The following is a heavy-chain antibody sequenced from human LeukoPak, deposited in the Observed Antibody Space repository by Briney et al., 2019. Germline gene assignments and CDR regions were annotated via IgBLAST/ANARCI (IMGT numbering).Heavy chain of an antibody. D-gene: IGHD1-26*01. V-gene: IGHV3-66*04. Sequence: GGSLRLSCAASGFTFSSTYMSWVRQAAWEGLEWVSVIYSGGSTYYADSVKGRFTISRDNSKNTLYLQMNSLRAEDTAVYYCAKPPEVGATVGYFDYWGQGTLVTVSS. CDR3: AKPPEVGATVGYFDY. CDR2: IYSGGST. J-gene: IGHJ4*02. CDR1: GFTFSSTY.